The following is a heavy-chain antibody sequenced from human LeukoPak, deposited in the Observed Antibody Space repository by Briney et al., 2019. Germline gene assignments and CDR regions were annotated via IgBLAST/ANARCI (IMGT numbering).Heavy chain of an antibody. CDR2: IKQDGSEK. CDR3: ARGHTYYDILTGYKLIDY. V-gene: IGHV3-7*01. J-gene: IGHJ4*02. CDR1: GFTFSSYW. Sequence: GGSLRLSCAASGFTFSSYWMSWVRQAPGKGLEWVANIKQDGSEKYYVDPVKGRFTISRDNAKNSLYLQMNSLRAEDTAVYYCARGHTYYDILTGYKLIDYWGQGTLVTVSS. D-gene: IGHD3-9*01.